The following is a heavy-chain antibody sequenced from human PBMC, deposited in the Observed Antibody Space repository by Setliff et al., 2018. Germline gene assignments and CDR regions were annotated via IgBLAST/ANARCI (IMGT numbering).Heavy chain of an antibody. V-gene: IGHV1-69*13. CDR1: GGTFNSFL. CDR2: IIPLFGTT. D-gene: IGHD6-13*01. CDR3: ARALGGISAAGNNWLDS. Sequence: ASVKVSCKNSGGTFNSFLVSWVRQAPGQGLEWMGGIIPLFGTTKYAQKFQDRITMTADESAATAYMELTSLRSEDTAVYYCARALGGISAAGNNWLDSWGQGTLVTGSA. J-gene: IGHJ5*01.